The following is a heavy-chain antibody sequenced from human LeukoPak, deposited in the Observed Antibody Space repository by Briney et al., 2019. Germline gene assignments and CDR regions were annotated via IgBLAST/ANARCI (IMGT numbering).Heavy chain of an antibody. J-gene: IGHJ4*02. Sequence: GGSLRLSCAASGFTVSSNYMSWVRQAPGKGLEWVSVVHSGGIIYYADSVKGRFTISRDSSKNTLYLQMNSLRAEDTAVYYCVSGWSNFDCWGQGTLVTVSS. CDR1: GFTVSSNY. CDR3: VSGWSNFDC. CDR2: VHSGGII. D-gene: IGHD6-19*01. V-gene: IGHV3-53*01.